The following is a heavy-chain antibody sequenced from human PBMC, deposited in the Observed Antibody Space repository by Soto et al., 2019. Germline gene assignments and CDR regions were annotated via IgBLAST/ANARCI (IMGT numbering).Heavy chain of an antibody. D-gene: IGHD3-9*01. CDR3: ARPHYDILTGLGREGYYYGMDV. CDR1: GYTFTSYG. CDR2: IGAYNGNT. Sequence: ASVKVSCKASGYTFTSYGISWVRQAPGQGLEWMGWIGAYNGNTNYAQKLQGRVTMTTDTSTSTAYMELRSLRSDDTAVYYCARPHYDILTGLGREGYYYGMDVWGQGTTVTVSS. V-gene: IGHV1-18*04. J-gene: IGHJ6*02.